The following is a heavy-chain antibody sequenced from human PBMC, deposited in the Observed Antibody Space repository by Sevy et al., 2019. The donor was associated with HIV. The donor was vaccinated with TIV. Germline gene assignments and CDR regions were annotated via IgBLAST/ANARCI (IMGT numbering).Heavy chain of an antibody. V-gene: IGHV1-58*01. Sequence: ASVKVSCKASGFTFTSSAVQWVRQARGQRLEWIGWIVVGSGNTNYAQKFQERVTITRDMSTSTAYMELSSLRSEDTAVYYCAAGPSGSGSSRTHVWGQGTMVTVSS. CDR1: GFTFTSSA. CDR3: AAGPSGSGSSRTHV. D-gene: IGHD1-26*01. J-gene: IGHJ3*01. CDR2: IVVGSGNT.